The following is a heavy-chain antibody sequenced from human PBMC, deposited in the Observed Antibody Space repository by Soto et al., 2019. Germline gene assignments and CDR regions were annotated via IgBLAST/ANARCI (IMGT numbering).Heavy chain of an antibody. CDR3: ARHSAGIFRGFDP. Sequence: QLQLQESGPGLVKPSETLSLTCSVSGDSISSSSYYWGWIRQPPGKGLEWIGSLYYTGSSHYNPSLKSRVTVSVDTSKNQFSLKVNSVTAADTAVYYCARHSAGIFRGFDPWGQGTLVTVSS. CDR2: LYYTGSS. J-gene: IGHJ5*02. D-gene: IGHD3-3*01. CDR1: GDSISSSSYY. V-gene: IGHV4-39*01.